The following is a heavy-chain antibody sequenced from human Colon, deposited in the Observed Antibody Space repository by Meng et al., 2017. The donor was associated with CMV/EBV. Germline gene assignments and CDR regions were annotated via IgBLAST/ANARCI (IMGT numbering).Heavy chain of an antibody. CDR1: GFTFSNYA. CDR3: VRDGRRYAFDY. D-gene: IGHD2-8*01. CDR2: AKNKAHNYGT. Sequence: GGSLRLSCAASGFTFSNYAMHWVRQSPGKGLEWVGRAKNKAHNYGTEYAASVKGRFTISRDDSSDSMYLQMNSLKHEDTAVYYCVRDGRRYAFDYWGQGTLVTVSS. V-gene: IGHV3-72*01. J-gene: IGHJ4*02.